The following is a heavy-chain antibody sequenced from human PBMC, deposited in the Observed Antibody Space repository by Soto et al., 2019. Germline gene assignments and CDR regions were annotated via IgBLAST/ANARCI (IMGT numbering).Heavy chain of an antibody. V-gene: IGHV3-64D*08. Sequence: GSLRLSCSASGFTFSSFAMYWVRQAPGKGLDYVADISNNGATTYYADSVKDRFIISRDNSKSTLYLQMTSLREEDTGVFYCVKDKGATIKKVTMDVWGQGATVTVSS. D-gene: IGHD2-21*02. CDR1: GFTFSSFA. CDR3: VKDKGATIKKVTMDV. J-gene: IGHJ6*02. CDR2: ISNNGATT.